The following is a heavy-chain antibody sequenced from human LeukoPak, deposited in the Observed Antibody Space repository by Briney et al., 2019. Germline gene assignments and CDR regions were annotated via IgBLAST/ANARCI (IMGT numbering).Heavy chain of an antibody. Sequence: ASVKVSCTASGYTFTGYYMHWVRQAPGQGLEWMGRINPNSGGTNYAQKFQGRVTMTRDTSISTAYMELSRLRSDDTAVYYCAREGLKSYDSSGYYSDAFDIWGQGTMVTVSS. CDR1: GYTFTGYY. D-gene: IGHD3-22*01. CDR2: INPNSGGT. V-gene: IGHV1-2*06. J-gene: IGHJ3*02. CDR3: AREGLKSYDSSGYYSDAFDI.